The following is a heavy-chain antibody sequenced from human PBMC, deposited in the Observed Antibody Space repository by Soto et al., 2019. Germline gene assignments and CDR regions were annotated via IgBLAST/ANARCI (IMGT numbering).Heavy chain of an antibody. V-gene: IGHV1-8*01. CDR2: MNPNSGNT. CDR3: ARGGIGKRWLKFVHYYYYYGMDV. J-gene: IGHJ6*02. D-gene: IGHD5-12*01. Sequence: XSVKVSCKASGSTFTSYDIHLVRQATGQGLEWMGWMNPNSGNTGYAQKFQGRVTMTRNTSISTAYMELSSLRSEDTAVYYCARGGIGKRWLKFVHYYYYYGMDVWGQGTTVTVSS. CDR1: GSTFTSYD.